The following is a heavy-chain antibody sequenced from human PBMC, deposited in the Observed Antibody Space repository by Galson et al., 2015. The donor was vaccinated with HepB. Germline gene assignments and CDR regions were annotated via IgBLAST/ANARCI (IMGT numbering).Heavy chain of an antibody. D-gene: IGHD3-3*01. CDR2: ISSSSSTI. Sequence: SLRLSCAASGFTFSSYSMNWVRQAPGKGLEWVSYISSSSSTIYYADSVKGRFTISRDNAKNSLYLQMNSLRDEDTAVYYCARGSGVRFLEWLLAAFDIWCQGTMVTVSS. CDR3: ARGSGVRFLEWLLAAFDI. V-gene: IGHV3-48*02. CDR1: GFTFSSYS. J-gene: IGHJ3*02.